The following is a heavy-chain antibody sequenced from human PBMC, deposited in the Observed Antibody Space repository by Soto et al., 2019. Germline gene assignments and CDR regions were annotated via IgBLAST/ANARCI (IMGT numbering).Heavy chain of an antibody. J-gene: IGHJ5*02. Sequence: GGSLRLSCAASGFTFSSYAMSWVRQAPGKGLEWVSAISGSGGSTYYADSVKGRFTISRDNSKNTLYLQMNSLRAEDTAVYYCAKGRGVRYYYDSSGSDWFDPWGQGTLVTVSS. V-gene: IGHV3-23*01. CDR1: GFTFSSYA. CDR2: ISGSGGST. D-gene: IGHD3-22*01. CDR3: AKGRGVRYYYDSSGSDWFDP.